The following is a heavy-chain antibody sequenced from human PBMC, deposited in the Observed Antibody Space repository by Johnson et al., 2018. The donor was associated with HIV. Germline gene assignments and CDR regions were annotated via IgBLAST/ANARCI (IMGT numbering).Heavy chain of an antibody. V-gene: IGHV3-66*01. CDR1: GFSVNSNY. CDR2: FYSGGSA. D-gene: IGHD2-21*02. CDR3: ARGTVCGGDCYSRAFDI. Sequence: VQLVESGGGLVQPGGSLRLSCAASGFSVNSNYMSWVRQAPGRGLEWVSVFYSGGSAFYADSVKGRFILSRDNSKNTLYLQMGSLRAEDMAVYYCARGTVCGGDCYSRAFDIGGQGTMVTVSS. J-gene: IGHJ3*02.